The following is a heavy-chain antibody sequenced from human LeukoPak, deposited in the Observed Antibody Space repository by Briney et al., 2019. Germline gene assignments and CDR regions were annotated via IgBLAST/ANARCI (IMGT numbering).Heavy chain of an antibody. CDR1: GFTFRTYA. J-gene: IGHJ2*01. D-gene: IGHD1-26*01. CDR3: AKDRTVGASYWYFDL. Sequence: AGGSLRLSSAASGFTFRTYAMNWVRQAPGKGLEWVSAISGTGGSTYYADSVKGRFTISRDNSKNTLYLQMNSLRAEDTAIYYCAKDRTVGASYWYFDLWGRGTLVTVSS. CDR2: ISGTGGST. V-gene: IGHV3-23*01.